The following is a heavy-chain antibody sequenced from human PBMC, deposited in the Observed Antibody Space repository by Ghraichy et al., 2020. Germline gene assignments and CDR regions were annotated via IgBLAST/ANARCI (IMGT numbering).Heavy chain of an antibody. D-gene: IGHD2-8*01. CDR1: GGTFSSYA. CDR2: IIPIFGTA. J-gene: IGHJ4*02. V-gene: IGHV1-69*13. Sequence: SVKVSCKASGGTFSSYAISWVRQAPGQGLEWMGGIIPIFGTANYAQKFQGRVTITADESTSTAYMELSSLRSEDTAVYYCSWGIYCTNGVCSTGTALPKFDYWGQGTLVTVSS. CDR3: SWGIYCTNGVCSTGTALPKFDY.